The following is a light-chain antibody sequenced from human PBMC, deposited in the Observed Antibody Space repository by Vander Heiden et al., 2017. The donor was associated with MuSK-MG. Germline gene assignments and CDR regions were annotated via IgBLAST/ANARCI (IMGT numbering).Light chain of an antibody. V-gene: IGKV3-11*01. CDR1: QNVSSY. J-gene: IGKJ2*01. CDR2: GAS. CDR3: QQRFNWPQA. Sequence: EIVLTQSPATLSLSPGERATLSCRSSQNVSSYLAWYQRKPGQAPRLLIYGASKRATGIPPRFSGSGSGTDFTLTISSLEPEDFAVYYCQQRFNWPQAFGQGTKLEIK.